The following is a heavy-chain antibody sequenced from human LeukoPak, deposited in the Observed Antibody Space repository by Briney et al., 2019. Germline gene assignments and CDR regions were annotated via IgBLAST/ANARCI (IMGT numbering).Heavy chain of an antibody. CDR3: ARVGPQDWLERQFDF. CDR2: INPNSGGT. D-gene: IGHD1-1*01. Sequence: ASVKVSCKASGYTFTGYYMHWVRQAPGQGLEWMGWINPNSGGTNYAQEFQGRVTMTRDTSISTAYMELSRLRSDDTAVYFCARVGPQDWLERQFDFWGQGTLVTVSS. J-gene: IGHJ4*02. CDR1: GYTFTGYY. V-gene: IGHV1-2*02.